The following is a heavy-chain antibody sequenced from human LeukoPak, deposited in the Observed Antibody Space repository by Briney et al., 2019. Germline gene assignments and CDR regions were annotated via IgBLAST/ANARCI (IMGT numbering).Heavy chain of an antibody. V-gene: IGHV4-59*01. J-gene: IGHJ5*02. CDR3: ARGRLNYDFWSGYFNWFDP. D-gene: IGHD3-3*01. CDR2: IYYGGST. Sequence: MTSETLSLTCTVSGGSISSYYWSWIRQPPGKGLEWIGYIYYGGSTNYNPSLKSRVTISVDTSKNQFSLKLSSVTAADTAVYYCARGRLNYDFWSGYFNWFDPWGQGTLVTVSS. CDR1: GGSISSYY.